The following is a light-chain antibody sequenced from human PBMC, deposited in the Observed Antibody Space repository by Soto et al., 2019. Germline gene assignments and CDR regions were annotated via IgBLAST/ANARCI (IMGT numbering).Light chain of an antibody. CDR3: QQYDSYSWT. V-gene: IGKV1-5*03. J-gene: IGKJ1*01. CDR1: QSISSW. Sequence: EIRMYQSPSTVSASVGDRVTITCRASQSISSWLAWYQQKPGKAPKLLIYKASSLESGVPSRFSGSGSGTEFTLTISSLQPDDFATYYCQQYDSYSWTFDQGTKVDIK. CDR2: KAS.